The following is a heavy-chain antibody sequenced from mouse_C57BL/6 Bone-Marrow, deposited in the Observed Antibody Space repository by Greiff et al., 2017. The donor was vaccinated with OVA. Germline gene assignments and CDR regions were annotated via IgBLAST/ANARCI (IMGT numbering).Heavy chain of an antibody. V-gene: IGHV1-9*01. D-gene: IGHD2-4*01. Sequence: QVQLQQPGAELMKPGASVKLSCKATGYTFTGYWIEWVKQRPGHGLEWIGEILPGSGSTNYNEKFKGKATFTADTSSNTAYMPLSSLTTKNSAIYYCARNDYALYYYTMDYWGQGTSVTVSS. CDR3: ARNDYALYYYTMDY. CDR1: GYTFTGYW. CDR2: ILPGSGST. J-gene: IGHJ4*01.